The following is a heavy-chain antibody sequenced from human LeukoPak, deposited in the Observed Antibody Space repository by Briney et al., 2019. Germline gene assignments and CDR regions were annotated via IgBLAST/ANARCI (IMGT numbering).Heavy chain of an antibody. V-gene: IGHV3-15*07. D-gene: IGHD2-2*02. CDR1: GFTFINAW. J-gene: IGHJ4*02. Sequence: GGSLRLSCAASGFTFINAWMNWVRQAPGKGLEWVGRIKSKTDGGTTYYADSVKGRFTISRDNSKNTLYLQMNSLRAEDTAVYYRAIDIVVVPAAIRFDYWGQGTLVTVSS. CDR2: IKSKTDGGTT. CDR3: AIDIVVVPAAIRFDY.